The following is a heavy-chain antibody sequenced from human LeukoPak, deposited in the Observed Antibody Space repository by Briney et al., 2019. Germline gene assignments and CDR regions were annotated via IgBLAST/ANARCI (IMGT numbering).Heavy chain of an antibody. CDR3: ARAGGTYYYESSGYYYQNWFDS. V-gene: IGHV1-2*06. Sequence: VSVNVSCKASGYRFSDYYMHWVRQAPGQGLEWMGRINSNSGGTGFAEKFRGRVTMTRDTSISTAYMELSRLTSDDTAVYYCARAGGTYYYESSGYYYQNWFDSWGQGTLVTVSS. J-gene: IGHJ5*01. CDR1: GYRFSDYY. CDR2: INSNSGGT. D-gene: IGHD3-22*01.